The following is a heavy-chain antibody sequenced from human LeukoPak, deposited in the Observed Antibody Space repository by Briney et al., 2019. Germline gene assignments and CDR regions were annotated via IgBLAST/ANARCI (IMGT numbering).Heavy chain of an antibody. Sequence: PSQTLSLTCTVSDDSISSGSYYWSWIRQHPGEGLEWIGYMYYSGSTHYNPSLKSRVTISVDTSKNQFSLSLSSVTAADTAEYYCARVCRPDWGSYRAAFDFWGQGTLVTVSS. CDR2: MYYSGST. J-gene: IGHJ4*02. V-gene: IGHV4-31*03. CDR3: ARVCRPDWGSYRAAFDF. CDR1: DDSISSGSYY. D-gene: IGHD3-16*02.